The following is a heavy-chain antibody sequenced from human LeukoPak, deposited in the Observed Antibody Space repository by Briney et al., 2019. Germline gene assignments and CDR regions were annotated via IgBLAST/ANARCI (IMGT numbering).Heavy chain of an antibody. Sequence: ESLKISCKGSGYAFTSYWIAWVGQMPPKSLEWMGLIYPGDSDTRYSPSFQGQVTISVDKSISTAYLQWSSLKASDTAMYYCARHISGGDVVVVPAAIPYDYWGQGTLVTVSS. CDR3: ARHISGGDVVVVPAAIPYDY. CDR1: GYAFTSYW. J-gene: IGHJ4*02. CDR2: IYPGDSDT. V-gene: IGHV5-51*01. D-gene: IGHD2-2*02.